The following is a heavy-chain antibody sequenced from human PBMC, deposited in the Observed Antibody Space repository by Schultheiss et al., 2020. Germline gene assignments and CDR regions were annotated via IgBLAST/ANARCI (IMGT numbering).Heavy chain of an antibody. Sequence: GGSLRLSCKGSGYSFTSYWIGWVRQMPGKGLEWMGIIYPGDSDTRYSPSFQGQVTISADKSISTAYLQWSSLKASDTAMYYCARQGGGSYDFWSGYYYYYYYGMDVWGQGTTVTVSS. D-gene: IGHD3-3*01. CDR3: ARQGGGSYDFWSGYYYYYYYGMDV. V-gene: IGHV5-51*01. CDR1: GYSFTSYW. CDR2: IYPGDSDT. J-gene: IGHJ6*02.